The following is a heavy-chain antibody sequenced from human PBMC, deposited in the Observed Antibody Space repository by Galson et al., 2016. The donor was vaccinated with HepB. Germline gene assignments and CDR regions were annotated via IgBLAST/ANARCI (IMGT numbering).Heavy chain of an antibody. V-gene: IGHV3-33*01. Sequence: SLRLSCAASRFRFSSYGMHWVRQAPGKGLEWVAVIWYDGSNKYYADSVKGRFTISRDNSNNTLYLQMNSLRVEDTAVYFCARDRISTGGFDQWGQGTLVTVSS. CDR2: IWYDGSNK. CDR1: RFRFSSYG. J-gene: IGHJ4*02. D-gene: IGHD2-8*02. CDR3: ARDRISTGGFDQ.